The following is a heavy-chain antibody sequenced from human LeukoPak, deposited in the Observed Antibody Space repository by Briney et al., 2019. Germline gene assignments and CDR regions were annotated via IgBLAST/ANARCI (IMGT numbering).Heavy chain of an antibody. D-gene: IGHD3-10*02. CDR3: AKDRVRGVIEGVGWFDP. CDR1: GFTFSSYC. CDR2: ISGRGGST. Sequence: GGSLRLFCAAPGFTFSSYCMSWVRHPPAKGLEWASAISGRGGSTYYADSVKHRLTISRDNSKNTLYLQMNRVRAKDTAVYYCAKDRVRGVIEGVGWFDPWGQGTLVTVSS. V-gene: IGHV3-23*01. J-gene: IGHJ5*02.